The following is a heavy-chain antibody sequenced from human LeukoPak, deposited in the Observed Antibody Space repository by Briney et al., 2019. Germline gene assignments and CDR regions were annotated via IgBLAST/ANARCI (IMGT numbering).Heavy chain of an antibody. V-gene: IGHV3-23*01. D-gene: IGHD6-13*01. CDR2: ISGSGGST. J-gene: IGHJ4*02. Sequence: GGSLRLSCAASGVTFSSYDMTWVRQAPGKGLEWVSVISGSGGSTYYADSVKGRFTISRDNSKNTLYLQMNSLRAEDTAVYYCAKRSSSWYEDYWGQGTLVTVSS. CDR3: AKRSSSWYEDY. CDR1: GVTFSSYD.